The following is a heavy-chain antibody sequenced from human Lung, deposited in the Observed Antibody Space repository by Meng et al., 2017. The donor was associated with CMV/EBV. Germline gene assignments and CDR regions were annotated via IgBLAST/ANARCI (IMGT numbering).Heavy chain of an antibody. V-gene: IGHV3-33*06. CDR2: IWDDGRNT. J-gene: IGHJ4*01. CDR1: VFSCSGYD. D-gene: IGHD3-22*01. CDR3: AKVGGYASMYDY. Sequence: SCEGSVFSCSGYDMHWVRQSPATGLQWVAHIWDDGRNTNYAESVRGRFTISRDNSKKTVYLQLNNLRTEDTAVYYCAKVGGYASMYDYWGRGTLVTVSS.